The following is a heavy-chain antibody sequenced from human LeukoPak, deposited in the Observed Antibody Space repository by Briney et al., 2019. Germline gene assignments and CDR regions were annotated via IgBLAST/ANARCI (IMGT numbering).Heavy chain of an antibody. CDR2: ISWHSRNI. CDR1: GFTFDDYA. D-gene: IGHD1-26*01. Sequence: GGSLRLSCTASGFTFDDYAMHWVRQAPGKGLEWVSGISWHSRNIDYVDSVKGRFTISRDNAKNSLYLQMNSLRPEDTALYYCAKSRRSSQSVLEIGYWGQGTLVTVSS. J-gene: IGHJ4*02. V-gene: IGHV3-9*01. CDR3: AKSRRSSQSVLEIGY.